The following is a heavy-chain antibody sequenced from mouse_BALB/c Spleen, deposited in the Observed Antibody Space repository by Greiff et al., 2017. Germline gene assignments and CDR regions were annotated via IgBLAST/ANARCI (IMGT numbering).Heavy chain of an antibody. V-gene: IGHV1-12*01. Sequence: QVQLQQPGAELVKPGASVKMSCKASGYTFTSYNMHWVKQTHGQGLEWIGAIYPGNGDTSYNQKFKGKATLTADKSSSTAYMQLSSLTSEDSAVYYCATNYYGSSHWYFDVWGAGTTVTVSS. CDR1: GYTFTSYN. CDR3: ATNYYGSSHWYFDV. CDR2: IYPGNGDT. D-gene: IGHD1-1*01. J-gene: IGHJ1*01.